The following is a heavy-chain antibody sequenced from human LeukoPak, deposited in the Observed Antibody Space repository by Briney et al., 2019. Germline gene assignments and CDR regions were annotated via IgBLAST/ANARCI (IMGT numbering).Heavy chain of an antibody. J-gene: IGHJ6*03. D-gene: IGHD5-18*01. CDR2: IRYDGSNK. V-gene: IGHV3-30*02. CDR1: GFTFSSYG. Sequence: GGSLRLSCAASGFTFSSYGMHWVRQAPGKGLEWVAFIRYDGSNKYYADSVKGRFTISRDNSKNTLYLQMNSLRAEDTAVYYCAKVPRTFTAMVPYYYYYMDVWGKGTTVTVSS. CDR3: AKVPRTFTAMVPYYYYYMDV.